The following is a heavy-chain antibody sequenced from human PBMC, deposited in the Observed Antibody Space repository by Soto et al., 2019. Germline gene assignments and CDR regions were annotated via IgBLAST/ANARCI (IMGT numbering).Heavy chain of an antibody. CDR2: INAGNGNT. CDR3: ARAWVVVTAPDY. J-gene: IGHJ4*02. CDR1: GYTFTSYA. D-gene: IGHD2-21*02. Sequence: QVQLVQSGAEEKKPGASVKVSCKASGYTFTSYAMHWVRQAPGQRLEWMGWINAGNGNTKYSQKFQGRVTIPRATSASTAYMELSSLRSEDTAVYYCARAWVVVTAPDYWGQGTLVTVSS. V-gene: IGHV1-3*05.